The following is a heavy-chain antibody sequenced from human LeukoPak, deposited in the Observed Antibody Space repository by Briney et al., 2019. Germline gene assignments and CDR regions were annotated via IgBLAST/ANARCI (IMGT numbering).Heavy chain of an antibody. Sequence: GGSLRLSCAASGFTFSSDAMTWVRQAPGKGLEWVSVFYSGGSTNYADSVKGRFTISRHNSKNTLYLQMNSLRPEDTAVYYCARGFENYYGMDVWGQGTTVTVSS. CDR2: FYSGGST. CDR3: ARGFENYYGMDV. J-gene: IGHJ6*02. D-gene: IGHD3-9*01. CDR1: GFTFSSDA. V-gene: IGHV3-53*04.